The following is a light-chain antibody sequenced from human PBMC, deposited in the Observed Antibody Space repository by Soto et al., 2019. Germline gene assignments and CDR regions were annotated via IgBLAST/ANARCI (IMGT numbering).Light chain of an antibody. V-gene: IGLV2-23*02. CDR1: SSDVGSYDL. CDR2: EVN. J-gene: IGLJ3*02. Sequence: QSVLTQPASVSGSPGQSITISCTGTSSDVGSYDLVSWYQQHPGKAPKLMIYEVNKRPSGVSHRFSGSKSGNTASLTISGLQAEDEADYYCCSHVCSSLLVFGGGTTLTVL. CDR3: CSHVCSSLLV.